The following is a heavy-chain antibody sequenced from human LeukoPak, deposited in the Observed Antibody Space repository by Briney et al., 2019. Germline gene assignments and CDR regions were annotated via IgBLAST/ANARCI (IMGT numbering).Heavy chain of an antibody. J-gene: IGHJ6*03. CDR2: IYYSGST. CDR1: GGSISSSSYY. D-gene: IGHD2-2*01. V-gene: IGHV4-39*07. CDR3: ARGRSTRSYYYYYMDV. Sequence: SETLSLTCTVSGGSISSSSYYWGWIRQPPGKGLEWIGSIYYSGSTYYNPSLKSRVTISVDTSKNQFSLKLSSVTAADTAVYYCARGRSTRSYYYYYMDVWGKGTTVTVSS.